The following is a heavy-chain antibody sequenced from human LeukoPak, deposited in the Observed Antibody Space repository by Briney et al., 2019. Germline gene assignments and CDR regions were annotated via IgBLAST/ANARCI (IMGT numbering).Heavy chain of an antibody. Sequence: ASVKVSCKASGYTFTGYYMHWVRQAPGQGLEWMGWINPNSGGTNYVQKFQGRVTMTRDTSISTAYMELSRLRSDDTAVYYCARDRRPGIAVAGQPPAFDYWGQGTLVTVSS. CDR3: ARDRRPGIAVAGQPPAFDY. CDR1: GYTFTGYY. V-gene: IGHV1-2*02. CDR2: INPNSGGT. D-gene: IGHD6-19*01. J-gene: IGHJ4*02.